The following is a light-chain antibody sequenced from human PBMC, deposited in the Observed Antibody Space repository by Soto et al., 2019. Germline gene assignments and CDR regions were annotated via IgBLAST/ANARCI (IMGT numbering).Light chain of an antibody. J-gene: IGKJ1*01. CDR1: QSVSRSY. CDR2: GAS. CDR3: QQYGSSPPWT. V-gene: IGKV3-20*01. Sequence: ENVLTQSPGTLSLSPGERATLSCRASQSVSRSYLAWYQQKPGQAPRLLIYGASSRATGIPDRFSGSGSGTDFTVTISSLEPEAFAVYYCQQYGSSPPWTVGQGTKVEIK.